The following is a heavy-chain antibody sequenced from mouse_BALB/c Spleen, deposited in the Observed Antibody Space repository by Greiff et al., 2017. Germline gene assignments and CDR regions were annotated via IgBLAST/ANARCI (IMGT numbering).Heavy chain of an antibody. CDR2: ISNGGGST. Sequence: EVHVVESGGGLVQPGGSLKLSCAASGFTFSSYTMSWVRQTPEKRLEWVAYISNGGGSTYYPDTVKGRFTISRDNAKNTLYLQMSSLKSEDTAMYYCARRGYEEAMDYWGQGTSVTVSS. CDR1: GFTFSSYT. V-gene: IGHV5-12-2*01. D-gene: IGHD2-2*01. CDR3: ARRGYEEAMDY. J-gene: IGHJ4*01.